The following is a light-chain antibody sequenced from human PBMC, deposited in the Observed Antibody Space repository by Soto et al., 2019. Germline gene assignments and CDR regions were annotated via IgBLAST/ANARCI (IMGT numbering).Light chain of an antibody. Sequence: EIVMTQSPATLSVSPGERATLSCRASQSVSSNIAWYQQKPGQAPRLLIYGASTRATGIPGRFSGSGSGTEFTLTISGLQAEDVAVYYCHQYYRSPWTFGQGTRVEIK. V-gene: IGKV3-15*01. CDR3: HQYYRSPWT. CDR1: QSVSSN. J-gene: IGKJ1*01. CDR2: GAS.